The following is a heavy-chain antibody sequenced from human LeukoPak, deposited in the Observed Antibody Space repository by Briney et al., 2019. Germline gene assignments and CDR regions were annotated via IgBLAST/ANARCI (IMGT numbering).Heavy chain of an antibody. V-gene: IGHV3-7*04. D-gene: IGHD6-13*01. J-gene: IGHJ4*02. CDR3: ARGTIAAADYYYFDY. CDR2: IKQDGSEK. Sequence: GGSLRLSCAASGFTFSSYWMSWVRQAPGKGLEWVANIKQDGSEKYYVDSVKGRFTISRDNAKNSLYLQMNSLRAEDTAVYYCARGTIAAADYYYFDYWGQGTQVTVSS. CDR1: GFTFSSYW.